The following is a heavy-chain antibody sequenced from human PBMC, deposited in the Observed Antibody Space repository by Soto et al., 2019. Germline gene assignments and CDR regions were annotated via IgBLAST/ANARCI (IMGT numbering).Heavy chain of an antibody. J-gene: IGHJ4*02. Sequence: ASVKVSCKASGGTFSNYAISWVRQAPGQGLEWMGGINPIFGAANYAQKFQGRVTITADESKNTVYMELSSLRSEDTALYYCARGWSYDILTAYSYLGQGTLVTVST. CDR3: ARGWSYDILTAYSY. D-gene: IGHD3-9*01. V-gene: IGHV1-69*13. CDR2: INPIFGAA. CDR1: GGTFSNYA.